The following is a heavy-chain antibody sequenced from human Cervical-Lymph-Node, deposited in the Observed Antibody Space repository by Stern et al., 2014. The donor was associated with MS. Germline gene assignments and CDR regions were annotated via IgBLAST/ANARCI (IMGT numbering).Heavy chain of an antibody. CDR1: GFAFSSHG. CDR3: AKTFSSGWYDVQD. V-gene: IGHV3-30*18. Sequence: VQLVESGGGVVQPGRSLRLSCVGSGFAFSSHGMHWVRQAPGKGLEGVAAISYEGSNEDYSESVKGRFTISRDNSKNTLYLQMNSLRAADTAIYYCAKTFSSGWYDVQDWGQGTLVTVSS. D-gene: IGHD6-19*01. J-gene: IGHJ4*02. CDR2: ISYEGSNE.